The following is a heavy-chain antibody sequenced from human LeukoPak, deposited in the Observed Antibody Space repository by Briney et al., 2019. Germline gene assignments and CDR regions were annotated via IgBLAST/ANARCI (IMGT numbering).Heavy chain of an antibody. D-gene: IGHD2-2*01. V-gene: IGHV1-69*05. CDR3: ASPSRYCSSTSCPLGY. CDR1: GGTFSSYA. CDR2: IIPLFGTA. J-gene: IGHJ4*02. Sequence: SVKVSCKASGGTFSSYAISWVRQAPGQGLEWMGGIIPLFGTANYAQKFQGRVTVTTDESTSTAYMELSSLRSEDTAVYYCASPSRYCSSTSCPLGYWGQGTLVTVSS.